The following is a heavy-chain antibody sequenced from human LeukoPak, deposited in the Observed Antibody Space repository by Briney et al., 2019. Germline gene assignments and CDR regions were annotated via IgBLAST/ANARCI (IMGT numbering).Heavy chain of an antibody. V-gene: IGHV4-39*01. Sequence: SETLSLTCTVSGGSISTYYWTWIRQPPGKGLEWIGSIYYSKNTYYNPSLKSRVTISADTSKNQFSLTLGSVSATDTAVYYCVSPRGFSYGYFDYWGQGTLVTVSS. CDR3: VSPRGFSYGYFDY. CDR2: IYYSKNT. J-gene: IGHJ4*02. CDR1: GGSISTYY. D-gene: IGHD5-18*01.